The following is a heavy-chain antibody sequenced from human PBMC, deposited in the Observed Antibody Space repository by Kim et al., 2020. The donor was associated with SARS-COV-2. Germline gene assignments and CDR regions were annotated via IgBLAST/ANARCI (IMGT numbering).Heavy chain of an antibody. CDR3: ARDLVTWGAGTFDY. D-gene: IGHD6-13*01. J-gene: IGHJ4*02. V-gene: IGHV3-11*05. CDR2: ISSTNTYT. Sequence: GGSLRLSCAASGFTFSDVYMNWIRQAPGKGLEWVSYISSTNTYTTYADSVNGRFTITRENATNSLYLQMNSLRVEATAAYYCARDLVTWGAGTFDYCGQG. CDR1: GFTFSDVY.